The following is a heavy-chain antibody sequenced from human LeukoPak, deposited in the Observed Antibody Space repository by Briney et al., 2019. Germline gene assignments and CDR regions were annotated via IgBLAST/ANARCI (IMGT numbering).Heavy chain of an antibody. CDR3: AREVLVGATGWFDP. D-gene: IGHD1-26*01. J-gene: IGHJ5*02. CDR2: IIPIFGTA. Sequence: SVKVSCKASGGTFSSYAISWVRQAPGQGLEWMGGIIPIFGTAHYAQKFQGRVTITADESTSTAYMELSSLRSEDTAVYYCAREVLVGATGWFDPWGQGTLVTVSS. V-gene: IGHV1-69*01. CDR1: GGTFSSYA.